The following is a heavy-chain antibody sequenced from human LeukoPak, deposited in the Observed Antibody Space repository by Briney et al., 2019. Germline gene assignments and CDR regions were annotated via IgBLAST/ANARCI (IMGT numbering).Heavy chain of an antibody. CDR2: ISSSGDST. J-gene: IGHJ4*02. D-gene: IGHD2-2*01. V-gene: IGHV3-23*01. CDR3: AKDFTYSVVPAHDY. Sequence: GGSLRLSCAASGFTFSFYAMSWVRQAPGKGLEWVSAISSSGDSTYYTDSARGRFTISRDNSNNTLFLQMNSLRADDTAVYYCAKDFTYSVVPAHDYWGQGTLVTVSS. CDR1: GFTFSFYA.